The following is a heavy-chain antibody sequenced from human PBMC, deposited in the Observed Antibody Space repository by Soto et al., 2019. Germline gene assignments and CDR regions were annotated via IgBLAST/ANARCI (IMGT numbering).Heavy chain of an antibody. CDR2: IIPIFGTA. J-gene: IGHJ3*02. CDR3: ARDFGAAREDDAFDI. Sequence: SVKVSCKASGGTFSSYAISWVRQAPGQGLEWMGGIIPIFGTANYAQKFQGRVTITADKSTSTAYMELSRLRSEDTAVYYCARDFGAAREDDAFDIWGQGKRVTVSS. V-gene: IGHV1-69*06. CDR1: GGTFSSYA. D-gene: IGHD6-6*01.